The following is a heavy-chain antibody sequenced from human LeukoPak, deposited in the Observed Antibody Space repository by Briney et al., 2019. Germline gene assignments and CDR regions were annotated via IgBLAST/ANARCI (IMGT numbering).Heavy chain of an antibody. CDR2: YRGHWDST. CDR3: AKFMNLGSYTSRWNAVDI. Sequence: GSLKPLLATLGFQVNHHCKDLGRQAPGKGPGVVSRYRGHWDSTHYEDSVRGRFTVSRDNSKNTLYLQMNSLRAEDTAVYYCAKFMNLGSYTSRWNAVDIWGQGTMVTVSS. V-gene: IGHV3-23*01. J-gene: IGHJ3*02. CDR1: FQVNHHC. D-gene: IGHD3-10*01.